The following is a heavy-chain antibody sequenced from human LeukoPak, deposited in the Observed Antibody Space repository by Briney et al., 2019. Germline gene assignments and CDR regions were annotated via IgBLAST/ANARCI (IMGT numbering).Heavy chain of an antibody. J-gene: IGHJ6*03. V-gene: IGHV1-69*05. CDR3: AGASSSWYANYYYYYMDV. Sequence: ASVKVSCKASGGTFSSYAISWVRQAPGQGLEWMGGIIPIFGTANYAQKFQGRVTIITDESTSTAYMELSSLRSEDTAVYYCAGASSSWYANYYYYYMDVWGKGTTVTVSS. CDR1: GGTFSSYA. D-gene: IGHD6-13*01. CDR2: IIPIFGTA.